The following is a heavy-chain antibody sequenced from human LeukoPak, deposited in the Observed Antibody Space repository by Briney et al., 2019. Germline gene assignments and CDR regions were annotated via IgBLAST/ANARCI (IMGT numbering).Heavy chain of an antibody. J-gene: IGHJ5*02. CDR2: IIPIFGTA. V-gene: IGHV1-69*05. Sequence: GGSVKVSCKASGGTFSSYAISWVRQAPGQGLEWMGRIIPIFGTANYAQKFQGRVTITTDESTSTAYMELSSLRSEDTAVYYCARDIDRSSGYYRQRNWFDPWGQGTLVTVSS. D-gene: IGHD3-22*01. CDR1: GGTFSSYA. CDR3: ARDIDRSSGYYRQRNWFDP.